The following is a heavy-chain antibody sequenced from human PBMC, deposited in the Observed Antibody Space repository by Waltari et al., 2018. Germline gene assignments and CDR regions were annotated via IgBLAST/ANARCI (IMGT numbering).Heavy chain of an antibody. V-gene: IGHV3-30*02. D-gene: IGHD4-17*01. Sequence: QVQLVESGGGVVQPGGSLRLSCAASGFTFSSDGMHWVRQAPGKGLEWVAFIRYDGSNKYYADSVKGRFTISRDNSKNTLYLQMNSLRAEDTAVYYCAKIATVIGSFDYWGQGTLVTVSS. CDR3: AKIATVIGSFDY. CDR1: GFTFSSDG. CDR2: IRYDGSNK. J-gene: IGHJ4*02.